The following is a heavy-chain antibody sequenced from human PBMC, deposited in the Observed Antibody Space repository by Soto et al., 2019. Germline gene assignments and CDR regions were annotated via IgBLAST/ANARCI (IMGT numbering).Heavy chain of an antibody. D-gene: IGHD6-19*01. CDR1: GFTFSGYA. Sequence: GGSLRLSCATSGFTFSGYALNWVRQAPGKGLEWVSSISGSGSTYYADSVKGRFTISRDNSKNTLYLQMNSLRAEDTAVYYCARTGYSSGWSFDYWGQGTLVTVSS. CDR2: ISGSGST. J-gene: IGHJ4*02. V-gene: IGHV3-23*01. CDR3: ARTGYSSGWSFDY.